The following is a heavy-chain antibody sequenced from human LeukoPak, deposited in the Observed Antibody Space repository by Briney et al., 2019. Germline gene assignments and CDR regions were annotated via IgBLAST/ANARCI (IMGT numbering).Heavy chain of an antibody. CDR3: AKERQTGDYFTSDY. D-gene: IGHD4-17*01. CDR2: INGRGTT. J-gene: IGHJ4*02. Sequence: GGSLRLSCAASGFTFSSYTMSWVRQAPGEGLEWLSAINGRGTTFYSDSVKGRFTISRVNSENTVYLQMNSLTVDDTAVYFCAKERQTGDYFTSDYWGQGTLVTVSS. V-gene: IGHV3-23*01. CDR1: GFTFSSYT.